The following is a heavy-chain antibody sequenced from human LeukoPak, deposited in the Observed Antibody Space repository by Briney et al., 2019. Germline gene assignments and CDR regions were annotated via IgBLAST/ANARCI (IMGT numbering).Heavy chain of an antibody. D-gene: IGHD3-22*01. CDR1: GYTFTSYY. CDR3: ARDRGYDYYDSSGYYPKDYFDY. CDR2: INPSGGST. Sequence: ASVKVSCKASGYTFTSYYMHWVRQAPGQGLEGMGIINPSGGSTSYAQKFQGRVTMTRDTSTSTVYMELSSLRSEDTAVYYCARDRGYDYYDSSGYYPKDYFDYWGQGTLVTVSS. J-gene: IGHJ4*02. V-gene: IGHV1-46*03.